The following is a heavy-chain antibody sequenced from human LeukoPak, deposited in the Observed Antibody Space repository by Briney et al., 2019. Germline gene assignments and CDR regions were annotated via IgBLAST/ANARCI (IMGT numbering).Heavy chain of an antibody. D-gene: IGHD3-10*01. V-gene: IGHV4-39*07. CDR2: IHSSGST. J-gene: IGHJ5*02. CDR1: GGSISSSAYY. Sequence: SETLSLTCTVSGGSISSSAYYWGWIRRPPGKGLEWIGSIHSSGSTYYNPSLKSRVTISVDTSKNQFSLKLTSMTAADTAVYYCARDSMVRGVITTRWFDPWGQGTLVTVSS. CDR3: ARDSMVRGVITTRWFDP.